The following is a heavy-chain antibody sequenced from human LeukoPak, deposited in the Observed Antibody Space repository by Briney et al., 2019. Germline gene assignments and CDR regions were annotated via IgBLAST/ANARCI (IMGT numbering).Heavy chain of an antibody. D-gene: IGHD1-26*01. J-gene: IGHJ4*02. CDR2: INSDGSST. V-gene: IGHV3-74*01. CDR3: AKGGGSGNYPQYYFDY. Sequence: GGSLRLSCAASGFTFSTYWMYWVRKAPGKGLVWVSRINSDGSSTSYADSVKGRFTISRDNAKNTLYLQMNSLRAEDTAVYYCAKGGGSGNYPQYYFDYWGQGAPVTVSS. CDR1: GFTFSTYW.